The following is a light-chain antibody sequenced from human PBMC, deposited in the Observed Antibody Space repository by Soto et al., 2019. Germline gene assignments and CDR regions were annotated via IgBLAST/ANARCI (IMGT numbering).Light chain of an antibody. CDR2: RAS. CDR3: QPYNKWRLT. CDR1: QSVSSN. Sequence: SRLTPPLPPRERATLSSRASQSVSSNYLAWYQQKPGQTPKVLIYRASTRATGIPDRFSGSRSGAEFTLTINSLQSEEFAVYYCQPYNKWRLTFGGGTKVDIK. J-gene: IGKJ4*01. V-gene: IGKV3D-15*01.